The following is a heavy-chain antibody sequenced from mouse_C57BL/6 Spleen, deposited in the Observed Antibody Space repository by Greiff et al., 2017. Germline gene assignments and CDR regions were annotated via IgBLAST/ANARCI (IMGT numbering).Heavy chain of an antibody. V-gene: IGHV1-55*01. CDR3: ARPITTVVASEYYFYY. D-gene: IGHD1-1*01. Sequence: QVQLQQPGAELVKPGASVKMSCKASGYTFTSYWITWVKQRPGQGLEWIGDIYPGSGSTNYNEKFKSKATLTVDTSSSTAYMQLSSLTSEDSAVYYCARPITTVVASEYYFYYWGQGTTLTVSS. J-gene: IGHJ2*01. CDR1: GYTFTSYW. CDR2: IYPGSGST.